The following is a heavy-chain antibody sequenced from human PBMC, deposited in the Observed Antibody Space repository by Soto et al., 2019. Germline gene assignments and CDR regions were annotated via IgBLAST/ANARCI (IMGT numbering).Heavy chain of an antibody. CDR1: GGSISSGGYY. CDR2: IYYSGST. J-gene: IGHJ4*02. Sequence: PXETLSLTCTVSGGSISSGGYYWSWIRQHPGKGLEWIGYIYYSGSTYYNPSLKSRVTISVDTSKNQFSLKLSSVTAADTAVYYCAASSQGAIVVVTASYFDYWGQGTLVTVSS. D-gene: IGHD2-21*02. CDR3: AASSQGAIVVVTASYFDY. V-gene: IGHV4-31*03.